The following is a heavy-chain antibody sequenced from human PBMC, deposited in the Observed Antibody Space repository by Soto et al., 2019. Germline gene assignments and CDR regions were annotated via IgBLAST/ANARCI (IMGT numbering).Heavy chain of an antibody. D-gene: IGHD2-2*02. CDR1: GGSFSGYY. Sequence: SSETLSLTCAVYGGSFSGYYWSWIRQPPGKGLEWIGEINHSGSTNYNPSLKSRVTISVDTSKNQFSLKLSSVTAADTAVYYCARSGERVEKRIPAATPPNWFDPWGQGTLVTVSS. J-gene: IGHJ5*02. V-gene: IGHV4-34*01. CDR3: ARSGERVEKRIPAATPPNWFDP. CDR2: INHSGST.